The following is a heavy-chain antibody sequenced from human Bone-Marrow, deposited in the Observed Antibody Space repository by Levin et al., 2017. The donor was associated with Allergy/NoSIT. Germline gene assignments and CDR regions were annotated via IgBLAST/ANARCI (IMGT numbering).Heavy chain of an antibody. V-gene: IGHV3-74*01. CDR2: IDSDGSTT. D-gene: IGHD5/OR15-5a*01. Sequence: GGSLRLSCAASGFTFSSYWMHWARQAPGKGLVWVSRIDSDGSTTGYADSVKGRFTISRDNAKNTLYLQMNSLRAEDTAVYYCARDRYGVYSNYYGMDVWGQGTTVTVSS. J-gene: IGHJ6*02. CDR1: GFTFSSYW. CDR3: ARDRYGVYSNYYGMDV.